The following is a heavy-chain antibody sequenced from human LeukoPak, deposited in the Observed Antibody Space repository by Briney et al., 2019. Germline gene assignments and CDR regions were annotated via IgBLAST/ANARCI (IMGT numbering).Heavy chain of an antibody. J-gene: IGHJ3*02. CDR2: IYYSGST. CDR3: AKSNGYGLVDI. D-gene: IGHD3-10*01. CDR1: GGSISSYY. V-gene: IGHV4-59*12. Sequence: KASETLSLTCTVSGGSISSYYWSWIRQPPGKGLEWIGYIYYSGSTYYSPSLRSRVTISLDTSRNQFSLKLNSVTAADTAVYYCAKSNGYGLVDIWGQGTMVTVSS.